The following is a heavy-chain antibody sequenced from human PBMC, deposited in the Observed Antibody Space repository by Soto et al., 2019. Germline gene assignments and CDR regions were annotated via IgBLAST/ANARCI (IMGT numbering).Heavy chain of an antibody. V-gene: IGHV3-23*01. D-gene: IGHD1-26*01. CDR1: GFTFSSYA. CDR3: AKEGSRQYYYYYGMDV. Sequence: GGSLRLSCAASGFTFSSYAMSWVRQAPGKGLEWVSAISGSGGSTYYADSVKGRFTISRDNSKNTLYLQMNSLRAEDTAVYYCAKEGSRQYYYYYGMDVWGQGTTVTVSS. CDR2: ISGSGGST. J-gene: IGHJ6*02.